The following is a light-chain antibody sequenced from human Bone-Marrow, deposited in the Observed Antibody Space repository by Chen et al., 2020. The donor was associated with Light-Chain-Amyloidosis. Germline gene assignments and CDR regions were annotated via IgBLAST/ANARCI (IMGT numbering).Light chain of an antibody. V-gene: IGLV3-21*02. Sequence: SYVLTPPSSVSVAPGQTATIACGGNNIGSTSVHWYQQTPGQAPLLVVYDDSDRPSGIPERLSGSNSRNTATLTISGVEAGDEADYYCQVWDRSSDRPVFGGGTKLTVL. J-gene: IGLJ3*02. CDR2: DDS. CDR3: QVWDRSSDRPV. CDR1: NIGSTS.